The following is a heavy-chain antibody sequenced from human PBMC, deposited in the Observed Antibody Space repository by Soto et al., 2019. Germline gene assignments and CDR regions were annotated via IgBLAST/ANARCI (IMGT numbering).Heavy chain of an antibody. CDR3: AKKTDIVVVPASGMDV. D-gene: IGHD2-2*01. CDR2: LSGSGGST. Sequence: EVQLLESGGGLVQPGGSLRLSCAASGFTFSSYAMSWVRQAPGKGLEWVSALSGSGGSTYYADSVKGRFTISRDNSKNTLYLQMNSLRAEDTAVYYCAKKTDIVVVPASGMDVWGQGTTVTVSS. V-gene: IGHV3-23*01. J-gene: IGHJ6*02. CDR1: GFTFSSYA.